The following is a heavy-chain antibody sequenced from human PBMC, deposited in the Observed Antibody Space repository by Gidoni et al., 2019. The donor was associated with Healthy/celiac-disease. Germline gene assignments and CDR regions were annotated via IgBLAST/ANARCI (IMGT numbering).Heavy chain of an antibody. CDR2: ISSSSSYT. J-gene: IGHJ4*02. Sequence: QVQLVESGGGLVKPGGSLRLPCAASGFTFSDYYMSWIRQAPGKGLEWVSYISSSSSYTNYADSVKGRFTISRDNAKNSLYLQMNSLRAEDTAVYYCARDYYDSSGHSLGPIDYWGQGTLVTVSS. D-gene: IGHD3-22*01. V-gene: IGHV3-11*06. CDR1: GFTFSDYY. CDR3: ARDYYDSSGHSLGPIDY.